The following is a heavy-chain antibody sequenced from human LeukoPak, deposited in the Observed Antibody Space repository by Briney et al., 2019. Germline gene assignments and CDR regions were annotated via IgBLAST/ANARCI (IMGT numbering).Heavy chain of an antibody. D-gene: IGHD2-15*01. Sequence: SETLSLTCIVSGGSISGYYWSWIRQPAGKGLEWIGHMDTSGHTNYNSSLMSRVTMSVDTSKNQFSLRLTSVTAADTAVYYCARHWSHSVAQYGRSFWFDPWGQGTLVTVSS. CDR2: MDTSGHT. J-gene: IGHJ5*02. CDR3: ARHWSHSVAQYGRSFWFDP. CDR1: GGSISGYY. V-gene: IGHV4-4*07.